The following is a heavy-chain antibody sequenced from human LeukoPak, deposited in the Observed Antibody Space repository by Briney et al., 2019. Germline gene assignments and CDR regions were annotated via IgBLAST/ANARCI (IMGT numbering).Heavy chain of an antibody. J-gene: IGHJ5*02. Sequence: SETLSLTCTVSGGSISSPSYSWGWIRQPPGKGLEWIGSFYYSDTTYYNPSFKSRVTISVDASKNQFSLKLSSVTAADTAVYYCARGGVVVPAAIEHNWFDPWGQGTLVTVSS. CDR1: GGSISSPSYS. CDR2: FYYSDTT. V-gene: IGHV4-39*01. CDR3: ARGGVVVPAAIEHNWFDP. D-gene: IGHD2-2*01.